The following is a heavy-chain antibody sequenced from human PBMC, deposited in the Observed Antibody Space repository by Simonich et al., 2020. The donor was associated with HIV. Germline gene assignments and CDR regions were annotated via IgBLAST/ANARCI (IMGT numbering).Heavy chain of an antibody. J-gene: IGHJ4*02. CDR3: AHSPGGGSGSYYNYFDY. Sequence: QITLKESGPTLVKPTQTLTLTCTFSGFSLSTSGVGVGWIRHPPGKAREWLALIYWDDDKRDNPALKRRLTITKDPSKNQVVLTMTNMDPVDTATYYCAHSPGGGSGSYYNYFDYWGQGTLVTVSS. V-gene: IGHV2-5*02. CDR1: GFSLSTSGVG. CDR2: IYWDDDK. D-gene: IGHD3-10*01.